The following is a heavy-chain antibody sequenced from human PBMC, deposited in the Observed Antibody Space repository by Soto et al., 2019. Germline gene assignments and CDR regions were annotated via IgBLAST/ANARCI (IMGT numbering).Heavy chain of an antibody. Sequence: GASVKVSCKASGYTFTNNDVSWVRQATGQGLEWMGWVNPGSGDTGYAQKCQGRLTMTRDISIATAYMELNSLTSEDTAVYYCARGRHRNPDYWGQGTLVTVSS. V-gene: IGHV1-8*01. D-gene: IGHD4-4*01. CDR3: ARGRHRNPDY. CDR1: GYTFTNND. CDR2: VNPGSGDT. J-gene: IGHJ4*02.